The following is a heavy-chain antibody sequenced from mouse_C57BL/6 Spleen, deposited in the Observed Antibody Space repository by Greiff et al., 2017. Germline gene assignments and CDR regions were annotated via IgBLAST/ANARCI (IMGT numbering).Heavy chain of an antibody. V-gene: IGHV1-47*01. D-gene: IGHD2-2*01. Sequence: VQLVESGAELVKPGASVKMSCKASGYTFTTYPIEWMKQNPGKSLEWIGNFHPYNDDTKYNEKFKGKATLTVEKSSSTAYVKLSRLTSDDSAVYYSESGIYYGFAKGCRGQGTSVTVAS. CDR2: FHPYNDDT. J-gene: IGHJ4*01. CDR3: ESGIYYGFAKGC. CDR1: GYTFTTYP.